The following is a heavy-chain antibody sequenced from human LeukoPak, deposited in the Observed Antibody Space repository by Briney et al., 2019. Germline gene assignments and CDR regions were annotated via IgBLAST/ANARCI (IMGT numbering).Heavy chain of an antibody. CDR2: IIPIFGTA. D-gene: IGHD3-9*01. J-gene: IGHJ6*02. V-gene: IGHV1-69*01. CDR1: GGTFSSYA. Sequence: SVKVSCKASGGTFSSYAISWVRQAPGHGLEWMGGIIPIFGTANYAQKFQGRVTITADESTSTAYMELSSLRSEDTAVYYCARAGRLSDDYDILTGYDMDVWGQGTTVTVSS. CDR3: ARAGRLSDDYDILTGYDMDV.